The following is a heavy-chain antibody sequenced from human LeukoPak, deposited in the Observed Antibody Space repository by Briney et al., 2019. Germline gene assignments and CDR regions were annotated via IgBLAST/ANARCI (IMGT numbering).Heavy chain of an antibody. J-gene: IGHJ6*03. CDR1: GGSFSGYY. CDR3: ARQYYYYYMDV. Sequence: PSETLSLTCAVYGGSFSGYYRSWIRQPPGKGLEWIGEINHSGSTNYNPSLKSRVTISVDTSKNQFSLKLSSVTAADTAVYYCARQYYYYYMDVWGKGTTVTVSS. CDR2: INHSGST. V-gene: IGHV4-34*01.